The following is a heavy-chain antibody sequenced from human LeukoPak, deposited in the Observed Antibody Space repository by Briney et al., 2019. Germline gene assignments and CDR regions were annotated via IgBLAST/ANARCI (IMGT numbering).Heavy chain of an antibody. CDR3: ASKKPGYDDFWSGYSVDFDY. CDR2: MNPNSGNT. J-gene: IGHJ4*02. V-gene: IGHV1-8*01. CDR1: GYTLTSYD. D-gene: IGHD3-3*01. Sequence: ASVKVSCKASGYTLTSYDINWVRQATGQGLEWMGWMNPNSGNTGYAQKFQGRVTMTRNTSISTAYMELSSLRSEDTAVYYYASKKPGYDDFWSGYSVDFDYWGQGTLVTVSS.